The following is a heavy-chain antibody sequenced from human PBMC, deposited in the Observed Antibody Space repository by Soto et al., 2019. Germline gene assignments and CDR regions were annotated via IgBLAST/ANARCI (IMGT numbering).Heavy chain of an antibody. CDR3: ARKTASGSTDIYFDY. CDR2: IIPIFGTA. V-gene: IGHV1-69*13. D-gene: IGHD5-12*01. Sequence: GASVKVSCKASGGTFSSYAISWVRQAPGQGLEWMGGIIPIFGTANYAQKFQGRVTITADESTSTAYMELSSLRSEDTAVYYCARKTASGSTDIYFDYWGQGTLVTVSS. J-gene: IGHJ4*02. CDR1: GGTFSSYA.